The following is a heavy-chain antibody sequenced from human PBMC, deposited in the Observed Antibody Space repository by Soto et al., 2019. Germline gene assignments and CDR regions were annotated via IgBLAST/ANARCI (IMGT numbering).Heavy chain of an antibody. V-gene: IGHV1-24*01. Sequence: ASVKVSCKVSGYTLTELSMHWVRQAPGKGLEWMGGFDPEDGETIYAQKFQGRVTMTEDTSTDTAYMELSSLRSEDTAVYYCPTDYGDYGGFDYWGQGPLVTFSS. CDR2: FDPEDGET. CDR3: PTDYGDYGGFDY. CDR1: GYTLTELS. D-gene: IGHD4-17*01. J-gene: IGHJ4*02.